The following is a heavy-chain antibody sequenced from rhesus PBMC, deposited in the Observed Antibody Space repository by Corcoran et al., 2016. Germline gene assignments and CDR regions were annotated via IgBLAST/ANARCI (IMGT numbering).Heavy chain of an antibody. CDR1: GASISYNY. CDR3: ALGMPFEF. V-gene: IGHV4S7*01. CDR2: IFVGSGSK. Sequence: QVQLQESGPGLVKPSETLPLTCAVSGASISYNYWSWIRQPPGRGLEWFGYIFVGSGSKTSNPALERRVTISKDTSKNQFSLKLNSVTAADTAVYYCALGMPFEFWGQGALVIVSS. J-gene: IGHJ1*01. D-gene: IGHD2-2*01.